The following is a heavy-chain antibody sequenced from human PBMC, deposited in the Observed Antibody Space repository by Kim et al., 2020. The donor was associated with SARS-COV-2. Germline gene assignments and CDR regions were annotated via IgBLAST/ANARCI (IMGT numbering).Heavy chain of an antibody. D-gene: IGHD3-22*01. Sequence: GGSLRLSCAASGFTFDDYAMHWVRQAPGKGLEWVSLISWDGGSTYYADSVKGRFTISRDNSKNSLYLQMNSLRAEDTALYYCAKDSTYYYDSSGSGLVMEHWGQGTLVTVSS. CDR1: GFTFDDYA. CDR3: AKDSTYYYDSSGSGLVMEH. J-gene: IGHJ1*01. CDR2: ISWDGGST. V-gene: IGHV3-43D*03.